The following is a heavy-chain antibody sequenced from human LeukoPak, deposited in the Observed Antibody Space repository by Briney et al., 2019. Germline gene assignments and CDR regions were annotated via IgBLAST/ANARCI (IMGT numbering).Heavy chain of an antibody. J-gene: IGHJ4*02. D-gene: IGHD5-18*01. V-gene: IGHV4-38-2*01. CDR3: ANQQLWFDY. CDR1: GYSISSGYY. CDR2: IYHSGST. Sequence: PSETLSLTCAVSGYSISSGYYWGWIRQPPGKGLEWIGSIYHSGSTYYNPSPKSRVTISVDTSKNQFSLKLSSVTAADTAVYYCANQQLWFDYWGQGTLVTVSS.